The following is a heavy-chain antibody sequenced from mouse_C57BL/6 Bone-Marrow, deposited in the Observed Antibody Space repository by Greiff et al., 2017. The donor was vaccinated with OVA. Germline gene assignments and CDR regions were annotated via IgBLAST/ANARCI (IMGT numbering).Heavy chain of an antibody. CDR1: GFNIKDDY. D-gene: IGHD2-3*01. V-gene: IGHV14-4*01. CDR3: TTDAGYFYFDY. CDR2: IDPENGDT. Sequence: EVQLQQSGAELVRPGASVKLSCTASGFNIKDDYMHWVKQRPEQGLEWIGWIDPENGDTEYASKFQGKATITADTSSNTAYLQLSSLTSEDTAVYYCTTDAGYFYFDYWGQGPTLTVSS. J-gene: IGHJ2*01.